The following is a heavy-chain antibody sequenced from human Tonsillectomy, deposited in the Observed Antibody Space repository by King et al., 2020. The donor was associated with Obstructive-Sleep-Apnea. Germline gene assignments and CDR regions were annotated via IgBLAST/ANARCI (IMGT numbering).Heavy chain of an antibody. CDR2: ISGSGGTT. CDR1: GFTFNNYA. J-gene: IGHJ5*01. D-gene: IGHD3-3*01. Sequence: EVQLVESGGGLEQPGGSLRLSCVASGFTFNNYAMNWVRQAPGKGLEWVSSISGSGGTTYYAESVKGRFTISRDNSKNTLYLQMNSLRAEDTAVYYCAKPYYDFWSGHSETWFDSWGQGALVTVSS. CDR3: AKPYYDFWSGHSETWFDS. V-gene: IGHV3-23*04.